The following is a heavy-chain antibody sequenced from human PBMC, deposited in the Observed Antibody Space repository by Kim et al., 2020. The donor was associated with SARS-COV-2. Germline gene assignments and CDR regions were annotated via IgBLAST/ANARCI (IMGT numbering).Heavy chain of an antibody. V-gene: IGHV4-59*09. J-gene: IGHJ5*02. D-gene: IGHD3-22*01. CDR3: ARGAYYYDRGNWFDP. Sequence: PPPKSRVTISVATSKNQFSLKLSSVTAADTAVYYCARGAYYYDRGNWFDPWGQGTLVTVSS.